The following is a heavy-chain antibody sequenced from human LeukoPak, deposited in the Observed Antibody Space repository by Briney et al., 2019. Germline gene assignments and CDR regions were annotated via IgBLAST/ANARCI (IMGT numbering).Heavy chain of an antibody. CDR2: ISWDGGST. J-gene: IGHJ4*02. V-gene: IGHV3-43*01. Sequence: GGSLRLSCAASGFTFDDYTMHWVRQAPGKGLEWVSLISWDGGSTYYADSVKGRFTISRDNSKNSLYLQMNSLRTEDTALYYCAKDFNAVVRGVINYFDYWGQGTLVTVSS. CDR1: GFTFDDYT. D-gene: IGHD3-10*01. CDR3: AKDFNAVVRGVINYFDY.